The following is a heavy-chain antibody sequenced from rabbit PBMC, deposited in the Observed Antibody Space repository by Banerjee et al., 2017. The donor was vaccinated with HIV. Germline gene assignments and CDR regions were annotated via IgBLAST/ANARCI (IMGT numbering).Heavy chain of an antibody. J-gene: IGHJ4*01. CDR1: GFSFSSSYW. V-gene: IGHV1S45*01. CDR3: ARDLAGVIGWNFNW. Sequence: QEQLEESGGDLVKPEGSLTLTCTASGFSFSSSYWICWVRQAPGKGLEWIGCINGDSSGSAYYASWAKGRFTISKTSSTTVTLQMTSLTAADTATYFCARDLAGVIGWNFNWWGPGTLVTVS. D-gene: IGHD4-1*01. CDR2: INGDSSGSA.